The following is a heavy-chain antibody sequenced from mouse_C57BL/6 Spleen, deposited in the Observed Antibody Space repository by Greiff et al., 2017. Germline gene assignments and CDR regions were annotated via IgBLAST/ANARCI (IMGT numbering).Heavy chain of an antibody. CDR1: GYSFTDYN. V-gene: IGHV1-39*01. CDR3: ARVLRQGQRGYFDV. D-gene: IGHD1-2*01. Sequence: HLVESGPELVKPGASVKISCKASGYSFTDYNMNWVKQSNGKSLEWIGVINPNYGTTSYNQKFKGKATLTVDQSSSTAYMQLNSLTSEDSAVYYCARVLRQGQRGYFDVWGTGTTVTVSS. J-gene: IGHJ1*03. CDR2: INPNYGTT.